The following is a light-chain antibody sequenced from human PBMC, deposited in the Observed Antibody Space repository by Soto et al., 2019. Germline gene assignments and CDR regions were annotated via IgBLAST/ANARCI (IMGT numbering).Light chain of an antibody. Sequence: QSALTQPPSASGSPGQSVTISCTGTSSDVGTYNYVSWYQQHPGKAPKLIIYDVSRRPSGVPDRFSGSKSGNTASLTVSGLRAEDEADYYCSSYTSSTNYVFGTGTKLTVL. CDR2: DVS. CDR3: SSYTSSTNYV. J-gene: IGLJ1*01. V-gene: IGLV2-8*01. CDR1: SSDVGTYNY.